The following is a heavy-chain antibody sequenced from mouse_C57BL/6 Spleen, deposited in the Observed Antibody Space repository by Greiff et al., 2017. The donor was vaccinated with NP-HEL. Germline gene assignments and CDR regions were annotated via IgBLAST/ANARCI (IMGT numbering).Heavy chain of an antibody. J-gene: IGHJ3*01. CDR1: GFTFSSYA. Sequence: EVQLVESGGGLVKPGGSLKLSCAASGFTFSSYAMSWVRQTPEKRLEWVATISDGGSYTYYPDNVKGRFTISRDNAKNNLYLQMSHLKSEDTAMYYCARDEYYYGSSPWFAYWGQGTLVTVSA. V-gene: IGHV5-4*01. D-gene: IGHD1-1*01. CDR2: ISDGGSYT. CDR3: ARDEYYYGSSPWFAY.